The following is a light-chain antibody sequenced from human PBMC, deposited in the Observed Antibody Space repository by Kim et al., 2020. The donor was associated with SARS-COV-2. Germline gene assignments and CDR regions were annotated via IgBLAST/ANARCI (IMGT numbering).Light chain of an antibody. CDR2: DAS. CDR1: QSVSSY. CDR3: QQRSNWPPYT. J-gene: IGKJ2*01. Sequence: SPGERATLSCRASQSVSSYLAWYQQKPGQAPRLLIYDASNRATGIPARFSGSGSGTDFTLTISSLEPEDFAVYYCQQRSNWPPYTFGQGTKLEIK. V-gene: IGKV3-11*01.